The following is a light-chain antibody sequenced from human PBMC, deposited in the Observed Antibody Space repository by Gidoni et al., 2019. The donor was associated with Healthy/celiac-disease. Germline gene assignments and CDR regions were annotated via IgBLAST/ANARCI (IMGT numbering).Light chain of an antibody. Sequence: EIVMTQSPATLSVSPGERATVSCRASQSVSSNLAWYQQKPGQAPRLLNYGASTRATGIPARFSGSGSGTEFTLTNSSLQSEDFAVYYCQQYNNWPPYTFGQGTKLEIK. J-gene: IGKJ2*01. V-gene: IGKV3-15*01. CDR3: QQYNNWPPYT. CDR2: GAS. CDR1: QSVSSN.